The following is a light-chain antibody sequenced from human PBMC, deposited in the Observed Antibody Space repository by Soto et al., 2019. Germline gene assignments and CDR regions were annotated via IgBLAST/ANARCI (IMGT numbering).Light chain of an antibody. J-gene: IGLJ2*01. V-gene: IGLV2-14*01. CDR3: SSHTSSSTLV. Sequence: QSALTQPASVSGSPGQSIPISCTGTSGDVGVYNLVSWYQQYPGKAPKLMIYEVSNRPSGVSNRFSGSKSGNTASLTISGLQAEDEADYYCSSHTSSSTLVFGGGTKLTVL. CDR1: SGDVGVYNL. CDR2: EVS.